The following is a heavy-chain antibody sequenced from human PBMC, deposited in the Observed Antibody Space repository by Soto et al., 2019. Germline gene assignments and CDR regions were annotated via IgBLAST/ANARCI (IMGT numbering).Heavy chain of an antibody. CDR2: IIGSGGTT. V-gene: IGHV3-23*01. CDR3: AKNSAATIRLGYDY. D-gene: IGHD5-12*01. J-gene: IGHJ4*02. CDR1: GFTFATYT. Sequence: EVQLLESGGGLVQPGGSLRLSCAASGFTFATYTVSWVRQAPGKGLEWVSAIIGSGGTTYYTDSVKGRFTISRDNSKNTLFLQMNSLRGDDTALYYCAKNSAATIRLGYDYWGQGTLVTVSS.